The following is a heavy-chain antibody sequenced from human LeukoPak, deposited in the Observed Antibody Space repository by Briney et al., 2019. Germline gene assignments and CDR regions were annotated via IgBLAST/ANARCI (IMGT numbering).Heavy chain of an antibody. CDR3: ARGSRTSMTTVDDDAFDI. Sequence: GASVKVSCKASGYTFTSYYMHWVRQAPGQGLEWMGIINPGGDSTTYAQKFQGRVTMTRDTSTSTAYMELSSLRSEDTAVYYCARGSRTSMTTVDDDAFDIWGQGTMVTVSS. CDR2: INPGGDST. CDR1: GYTFTSYY. D-gene: IGHD4-23*01. J-gene: IGHJ3*02. V-gene: IGHV1-46*01.